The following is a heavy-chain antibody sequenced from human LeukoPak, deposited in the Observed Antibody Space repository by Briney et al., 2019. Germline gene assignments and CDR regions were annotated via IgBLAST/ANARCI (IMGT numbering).Heavy chain of an antibody. D-gene: IGHD1-26*01. J-gene: IGHJ4*02. Sequence: WVRQALGKGLEWIGSIYHSGSTYYNPSLKSRVTISVDTSKNQFSLKLSSVTAADTAVYYCARVGSYNFDYWGQGTLVTVSS. CDR3: ARVGSYNFDY. CDR2: IYHSGST. V-gene: IGHV4-39*07.